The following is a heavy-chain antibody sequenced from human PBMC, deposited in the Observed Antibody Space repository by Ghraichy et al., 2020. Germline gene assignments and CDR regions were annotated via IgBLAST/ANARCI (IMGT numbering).Heavy chain of an antibody. D-gene: IGHD3/OR15-3a*01. J-gene: IGHJ4*02. CDR1: GFMFGSFP. V-gene: IGHV3-30*04. CDR2: MSSDGRDK. Sequence: GGSLRLSCAGSGFMFGSFPMHWVRQTADKGLEWVAVMSSDGRDKRYAPYVRGRFIIFRDSSRNTLYLQLNDLRLEDTAIYYCARDIGRYGLPLDYWGQGTQVTVSS. CDR3: ARDIGRYGLPLDY.